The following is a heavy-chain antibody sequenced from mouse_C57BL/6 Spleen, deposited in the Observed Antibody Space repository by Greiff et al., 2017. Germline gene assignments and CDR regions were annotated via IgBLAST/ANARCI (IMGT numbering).Heavy chain of an antibody. J-gene: IGHJ4*01. CDR3: ARGASKGSAMDY. D-gene: IGHD1-3*01. CDR2: IYPGDGDT. V-gene: IGHV1-82*01. CDR1: GYAFSSSW. Sequence: QVQLQQSGPELVKPGASVKISCKASGYAFSSSWMNWVKQRPGKGLEWIGRIYPGDGDTNYNGKFKGKATLTADKSSSTAYMQLSSLTSEDSAVYFCARGASKGSAMDYGGQGTSVTVSS.